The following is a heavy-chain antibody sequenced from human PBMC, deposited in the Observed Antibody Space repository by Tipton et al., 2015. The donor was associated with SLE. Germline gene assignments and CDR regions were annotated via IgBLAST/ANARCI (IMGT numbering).Heavy chain of an antibody. CDR3: ARANGANFDY. Sequence: SLRLSCAASGFTFSDYWMNWVRQAPGKGLEWVANIKYDGSAEYYVDSVEGRFTISRDNARNSLYLQMNSLRAEDTAVYYCARANGANFDYWGQGTLVTVSS. V-gene: IGHV3-7*01. J-gene: IGHJ4*02. CDR1: GFTFSDYW. D-gene: IGHD4-17*01. CDR2: IKYDGSAE.